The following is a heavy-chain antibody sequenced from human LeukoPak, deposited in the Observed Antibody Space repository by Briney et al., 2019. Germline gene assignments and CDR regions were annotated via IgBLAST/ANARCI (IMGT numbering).Heavy chain of an antibody. CDR2: IFYSGTT. CDR3: VRLPTGYPNWFDP. D-gene: IGHD3-9*01. Sequence: SETLSLTCTVSGGSISSSSSYWGWIRQPPEKGLEWIGNIFYSGTTYHNPSLKSRVTISLDTSKNQFSLRLSSVTAADTAFYYCVRLPTGYPNWFDPWGQGTLVTVSS. CDR1: GGSISSSSSY. J-gene: IGHJ5*02. V-gene: IGHV4-39*01.